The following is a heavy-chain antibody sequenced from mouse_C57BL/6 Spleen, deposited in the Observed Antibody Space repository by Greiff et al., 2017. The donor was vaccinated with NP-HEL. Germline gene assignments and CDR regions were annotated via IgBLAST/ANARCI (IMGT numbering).Heavy chain of an antibody. D-gene: IGHD3-1*01. CDR2: ISYDGSN. Sequence: EVKLMESGPGLVKPSQSLSLTCSVTGYSITSGYYWNWIRQFPGNKLEWMGYISYDGSNNYNPSLKNRISITRDTSKNQFFLKLNSVTTEDTATYYCAREDGLGYFDYWGQGTTLTVSS. J-gene: IGHJ2*01. V-gene: IGHV3-6*01. CDR1: GYSITSGYY. CDR3: AREDGLGYFDY.